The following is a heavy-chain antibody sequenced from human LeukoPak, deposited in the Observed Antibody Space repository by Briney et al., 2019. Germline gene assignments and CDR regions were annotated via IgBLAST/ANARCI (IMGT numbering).Heavy chain of an antibody. V-gene: IGHV3-53*04. CDR3: ARDSRGDTGFNFDY. D-gene: IGHD2-2*01. CDR2: IYSGGST. J-gene: IGHJ4*02. Sequence: GGSLRLSCAASGFTFSSYSMSWVRQAPGKGLEWVSVIYSGGSTYYADSVKGRFTISRHNSKNTLYLQMNSLRAEDTAVYYCARDSRGDTGFNFDYWGQGTLVTVSS. CDR1: GFTFSSYS.